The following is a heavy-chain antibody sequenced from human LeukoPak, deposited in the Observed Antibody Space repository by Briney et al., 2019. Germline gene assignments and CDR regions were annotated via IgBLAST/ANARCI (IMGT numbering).Heavy chain of an antibody. CDR2: IKQDGSEK. V-gene: IGHV3-7*01. CDR3: ARSIGYSGYDYGY. J-gene: IGHJ4*02. D-gene: IGHD5-12*01. Sequence: GGSLRLSCAASGFTFSSYWMSWVRQAPGKGLEWVANIKQDGSEKYYVDSVKGRFTISRDNAKNSLYLQMNSLRAEDTAVCYCARSIGYSGYDYGYWGQGTLVTVSS. CDR1: GFTFSSYW.